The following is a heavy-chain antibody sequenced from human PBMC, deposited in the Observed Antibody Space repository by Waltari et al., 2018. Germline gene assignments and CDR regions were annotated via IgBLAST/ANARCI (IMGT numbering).Heavy chain of an antibody. D-gene: IGHD6-13*01. CDR3: ARDLTIAARRDYYYYGMDV. CDR2: INPSGGST. Sequence: QVQLVQSGAEVKKPGASVKVSCKASGYTFTSYYMHWVRQAPGQGLEWMGIINPSGGSTSYAQKFQGRVTMTRDTSTSTVYMELSSLRSEDTAVYYCARDLTIAARRDYYYYGMDVWGQGTTVTVSS. CDR1: GYTFTSYY. V-gene: IGHV1-46*03. J-gene: IGHJ6*02.